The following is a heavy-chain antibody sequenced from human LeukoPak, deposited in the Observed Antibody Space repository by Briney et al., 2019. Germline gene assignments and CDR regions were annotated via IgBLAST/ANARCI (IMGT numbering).Heavy chain of an antibody. Sequence: GRSLRLSCAASGFIFADYAMHWVRQAPGRGLEWVSGITWNSAIAGYADSVRGRFTISRDNTKNLLYLQMNTLTTEDTALYYCAKDLDRDFYYMDVWGKGTTVIVSS. V-gene: IGHV3-9*01. CDR1: GFIFADYA. CDR2: ITWNSAIA. D-gene: IGHD3-22*01. CDR3: AKDLDRDFYYMDV. J-gene: IGHJ6*03.